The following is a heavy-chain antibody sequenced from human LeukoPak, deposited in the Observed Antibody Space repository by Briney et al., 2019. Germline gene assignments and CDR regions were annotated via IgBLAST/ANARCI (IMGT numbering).Heavy chain of an antibody. Sequence: GGSLRLSCFASGFPFSDYLLTWVRQAPGKGLEWVANIKQDGSEKYYVDSVRGRFTISRDNTKNSLYLQINSLRAEDTAVYYCTRHGGSYVDYWGQGTLVTVSS. CDR3: TRHGGSYVDY. D-gene: IGHD1-26*01. CDR1: GFPFSDYL. J-gene: IGHJ4*02. CDR2: IKQDGSEK. V-gene: IGHV3-7*03.